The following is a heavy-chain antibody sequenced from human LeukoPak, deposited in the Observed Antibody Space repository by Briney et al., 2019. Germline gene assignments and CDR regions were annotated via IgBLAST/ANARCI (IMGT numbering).Heavy chain of an antibody. CDR3: ARYAPSGYCSGGSCYSDYFDY. D-gene: IGHD2-15*01. J-gene: IGHJ4*02. Sequence: GGSLRLSCAASGFTFSSYSMNWVRQAPGKGLEWVSYISSSSSTIYYADSVKGRFTISRDNAKNSLYLQMNSLRAEDTAVYYCARYAPSGYCSGGSCYSDYFDYWGQGTLVTVSS. CDR2: ISSSSSTI. V-gene: IGHV3-48*01. CDR1: GFTFSSYS.